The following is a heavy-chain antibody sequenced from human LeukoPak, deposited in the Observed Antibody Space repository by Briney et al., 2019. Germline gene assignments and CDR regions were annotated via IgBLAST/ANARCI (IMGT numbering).Heavy chain of an antibody. J-gene: IGHJ3*02. V-gene: IGHV4-59*08. Sequence: SETLSLTCTVSGGSISSYYWSWIRQPPGKGLEWIGYIYYSGSTNYNPSLKSRVTISVETSKNQFSLELSSVTAADTAVYYCARGYYDILTGYGAFDIWGQGTMVTVSS. CDR3: ARGYYDILTGYGAFDI. D-gene: IGHD3-9*01. CDR1: GGSISSYY. CDR2: IYYSGST.